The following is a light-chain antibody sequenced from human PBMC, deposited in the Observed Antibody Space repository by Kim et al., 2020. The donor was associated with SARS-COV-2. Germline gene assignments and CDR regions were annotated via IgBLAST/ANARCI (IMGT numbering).Light chain of an antibody. V-gene: IGLV3-1*01. CDR1: KLGDKY. CDR2: QDS. Sequence: SYELTQPPSVSVSPGQTASITCYGDKLGDKYACWYQQKPGQSPVLVIYQDSKRPSGIPERFSGSNSGNTATLTISGTQAMDEADYYCQAWDSTWVFGGGTKLTVL. CDR3: QAWDSTWV. J-gene: IGLJ3*02.